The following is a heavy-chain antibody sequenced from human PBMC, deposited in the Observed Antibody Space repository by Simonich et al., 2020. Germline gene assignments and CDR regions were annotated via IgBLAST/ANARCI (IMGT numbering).Heavy chain of an antibody. CDR3: ARNRLDY. CDR1: GFTFSSYW. V-gene: IGHV3-74*01. Sequence: EVQLVESGGGLVQPGGSLRLSCAASGFTFSSYWMHWVRQAPGKGRGWVSLINRDGKSTSYGDSGKGRFTISRDNAKNTLYLQMNSLRAEDTAVYYCARNRLDYWGQGTLVTVSS. CDR2: INRDGKST. J-gene: IGHJ4*02.